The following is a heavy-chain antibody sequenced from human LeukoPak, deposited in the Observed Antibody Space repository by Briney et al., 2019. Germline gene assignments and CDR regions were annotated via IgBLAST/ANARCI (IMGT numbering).Heavy chain of an antibody. Sequence: SETLSLTCTVSGGSISSYYRSWIRQPPGKGLEWIGYIYYSGSTNYNPSLKSRVTISVDTSKNQFSLKLSSVTAADTAVYYCAREGAHYDILTGYYGKRYFDYWGQGTLVTVSS. CDR1: GGSISSYY. CDR3: AREGAHYDILTGYYGKRYFDY. D-gene: IGHD3-9*01. CDR2: IYYSGST. J-gene: IGHJ4*02. V-gene: IGHV4-59*01.